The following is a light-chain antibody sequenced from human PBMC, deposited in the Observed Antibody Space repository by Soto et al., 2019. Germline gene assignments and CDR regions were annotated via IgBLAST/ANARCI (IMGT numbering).Light chain of an antibody. V-gene: IGKV3-20*01. Sequence: TPSLSPGERATLSFRASQSVGGNYLAWYQQRPGRAPRLLIYGAFSRAAGIPDRFSGSGSGTDFTLTISRLEPEDFAVFYCQQYGDSPWTFGQGTKVDIK. CDR3: QQYGDSPWT. CDR1: QSVGGNY. J-gene: IGKJ1*01. CDR2: GAF.